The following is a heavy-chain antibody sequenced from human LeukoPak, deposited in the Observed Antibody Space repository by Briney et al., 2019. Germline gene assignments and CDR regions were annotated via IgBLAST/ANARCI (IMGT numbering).Heavy chain of an antibody. V-gene: IGHV3-9*01. CDR1: GFSIGDYA. D-gene: IGHD3-22*01. CDR3: AKDISYDSSGSDY. Sequence: GGSLRLSCATSGFSIGDYAMHWVRQAPGKGLEWVSGISWNSGNIGYADSVKGRFTISRDNAKNSLYLQMNSLRAEDTALYYCAKDISYDSSGSDYWGQGTLVTVSS. J-gene: IGHJ4*02. CDR2: ISWNSGNI.